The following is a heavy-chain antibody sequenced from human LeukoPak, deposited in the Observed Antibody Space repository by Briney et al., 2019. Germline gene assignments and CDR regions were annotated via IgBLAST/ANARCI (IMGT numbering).Heavy chain of an antibody. CDR2: IYYSGSL. V-gene: IGHV4-39*07. D-gene: IGHD3-10*01. CDR3: ARRNGSGSYSADY. J-gene: IGHJ4*02. CDR1: GGSISSSIYS. Sequence: SETLSLTCTVSGGSISSSIYSWGWIRQPPGKGLEWIGGIYYSGSLYYNPSLKSRVTISLDTSKNQFSLKLSSVTAADTAVYYCARRNGSGSYSADYWGQGTLVTVSS.